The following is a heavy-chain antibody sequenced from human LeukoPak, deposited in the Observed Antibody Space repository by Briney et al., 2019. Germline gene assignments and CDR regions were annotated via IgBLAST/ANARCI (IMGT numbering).Heavy chain of an antibody. J-gene: IGHJ3*02. CDR2: IYYSGST. Sequence: PSETLSLTCTVSGGSISSYYWSWIRQPPGKGLEWIGYIYYSGSTNYNPSLKSRVTISVDTSKNQFSLKLSSVTAADTAVYYCAIGVLESRKSRFDIWGQGTMVTVSS. V-gene: IGHV4-59*01. CDR1: GGSISSYY. D-gene: IGHD1-1*01. CDR3: AIGVLESRKSRFDI.